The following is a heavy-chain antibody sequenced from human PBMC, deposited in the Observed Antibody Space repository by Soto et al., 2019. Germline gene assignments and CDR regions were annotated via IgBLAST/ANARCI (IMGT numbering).Heavy chain of an antibody. V-gene: IGHV4-39*01. CDR2: IYYSGST. Sequence: SETLSLTCTVSGGSISSSSYYWVWIRQPPGKGLEWIGSIYYSGSTYYNPSLKSRVTISVDTSKNQFSLKLSSMTAADTAVYYCARLRRDGYNWDYWGQGTLVT. CDR1: GGSISSSSYY. D-gene: IGHD5-12*01. CDR3: ARLRRDGYNWDY. J-gene: IGHJ4*02.